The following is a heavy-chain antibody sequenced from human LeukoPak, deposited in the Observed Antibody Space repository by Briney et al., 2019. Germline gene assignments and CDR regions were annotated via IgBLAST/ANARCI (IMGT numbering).Heavy chain of an antibody. CDR1: GFTVSSDY. V-gene: IGHV3-53*01. D-gene: IGHD6-6*01. CDR2: IYSGGST. Sequence: GGSLRLSCAASGFTVSSDYMSWVRQVPGKGLEWVSIIYSGGSTYYADSVKGRFTISRDNSKNTLYLQMNSLRGEATAVYYCARATVPLEYSSSSHFYYYYMDVWGKGTTVAVSS. CDR3: ARATVPLEYSSSSHFYYYYMDV. J-gene: IGHJ6*03.